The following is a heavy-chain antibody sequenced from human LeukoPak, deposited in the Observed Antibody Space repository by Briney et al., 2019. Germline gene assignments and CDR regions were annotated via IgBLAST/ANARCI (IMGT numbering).Heavy chain of an antibody. J-gene: IGHJ4*02. Sequence: ASVKVSCKASGYTFTGYYMHWVRQAPGQGLEWMGWINPNSGGTNYAQKFQGRVTMTRDTSISTAYMELSRLRSDDTAVYYCARGTQTFIAVAGTVDYWGQGTLVTVSS. CDR3: ARGTQTFIAVAGTVDY. CDR1: GYTFTGYY. D-gene: IGHD6-13*01. V-gene: IGHV1-2*02. CDR2: INPNSGGT.